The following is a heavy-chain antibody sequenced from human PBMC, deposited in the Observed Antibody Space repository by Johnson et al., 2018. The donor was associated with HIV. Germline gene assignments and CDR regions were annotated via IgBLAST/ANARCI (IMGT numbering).Heavy chain of an antibody. Sequence: VQLVESGGGVVQPGRSLRLSCAASGFTFSSYAMHWVRQAPGKGLEWVAVISYDGSNKYYADSVKGRFTISRDNSKNTLSLQMNNLRAEDTAMYYCALILARGWLQRGAFDIWGQGTMVTVSS. V-gene: IGHV3-30*14. D-gene: IGHD5-24*01. CDR2: ISYDGSNK. CDR3: ALILARGWLQRGAFDI. J-gene: IGHJ3*02. CDR1: GFTFSSYA.